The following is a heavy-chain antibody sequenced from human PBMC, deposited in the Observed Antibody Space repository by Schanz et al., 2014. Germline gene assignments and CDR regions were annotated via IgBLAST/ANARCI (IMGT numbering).Heavy chain of an antibody. CDR3: ARGPLGTSP. Sequence: QVHLVQSGAEVKKPGSSVKVSCKASGGTFNSYTINWVRQAPGQGLEWMGWISPYNGNTNYAQKLQGRVTFTADKSTSTAYMELSSLKSEDTAVYYCARGPLGTSPWGQGTLVTVSS. CDR1: GGTFNSYT. J-gene: IGHJ5*02. D-gene: IGHD5-12*01. CDR2: ISPYNGNT. V-gene: IGHV1-69*08.